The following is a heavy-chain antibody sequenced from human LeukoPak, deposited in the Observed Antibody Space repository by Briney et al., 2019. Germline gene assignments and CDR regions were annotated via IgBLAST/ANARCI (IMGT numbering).Heavy chain of an antibody. CDR2: ISGSGGST. J-gene: IGHJ4*02. CDR3: AKPARTDYTDY. D-gene: IGHD1-14*01. CDR1: RFTVSSNY. Sequence: GGSLRLSCAASRFTVSSNYMSWVRQAPGKGLEWVSAISGSGGSTYYADSVKGRFTISRDNSKNTLYLQMNSLRAEDTAVYYCAKPARTDYTDYWGQGTLVTVSS. V-gene: IGHV3-23*01.